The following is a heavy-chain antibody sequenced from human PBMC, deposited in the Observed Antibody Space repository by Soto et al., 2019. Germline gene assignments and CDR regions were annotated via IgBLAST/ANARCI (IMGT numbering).Heavy chain of an antibody. CDR3: AKDRHGTVLDY. J-gene: IGHJ4*02. Sequence: QVQLVESGGGVVQPGRSLRLSCAASGFTFSSYGMHWVRQAPGKGLEWVAVISYDGSNKYYADSVKGRFTISRDNSKNTLYLQMNSLRAEDTAVYYCAKDRHGTVLDYWGQGTLVTVSS. CDR2: ISYDGSNK. D-gene: IGHD1-1*01. CDR1: GFTFSSYG. V-gene: IGHV3-30*18.